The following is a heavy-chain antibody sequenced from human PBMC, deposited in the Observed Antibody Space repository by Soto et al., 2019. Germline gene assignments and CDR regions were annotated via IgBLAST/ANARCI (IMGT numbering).Heavy chain of an antibody. V-gene: IGHV4-59*01. CDR3: AGGRFFGVDPRHYYYGMDV. CDR1: GGSISSYY. Sequence: SETVSLTCTVSGGSISSYYWSWIRQPPGKGLEWIGYIYYSGSTNYNPSLKSRVTISVDTSKNQFSLKLSSVTAADTAVYYCAGGRFFGVDPRHYYYGMDVWGQGTTVTVSS. CDR2: IYYSGST. D-gene: IGHD3-3*01. J-gene: IGHJ6*02.